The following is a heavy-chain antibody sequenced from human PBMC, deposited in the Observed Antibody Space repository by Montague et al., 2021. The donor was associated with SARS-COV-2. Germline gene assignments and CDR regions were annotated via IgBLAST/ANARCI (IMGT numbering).Heavy chain of an antibody. D-gene: IGHD3-22*01. CDR2: IYYTGNT. CDR1: GGSITNNIDY. V-gene: IGHV4-39*02. Sequence: SQTLSLTCTVSGGSITNNIDYWAWIRQPPGKGLEWIGSIYYTGNTYYNPSLNSRVTISVVTSKNHFTLKLSSVTAAETAVYYCARLKRYFDSSGSPSAFDFWGQGTKVTVSS. CDR3: ARLKRYFDSSGSPSAFDF. J-gene: IGHJ3*01.